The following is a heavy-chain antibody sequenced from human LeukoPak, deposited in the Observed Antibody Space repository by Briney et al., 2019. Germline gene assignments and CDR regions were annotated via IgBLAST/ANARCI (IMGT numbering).Heavy chain of an antibody. CDR3: ARGLSSSWYYYMDV. J-gene: IGHJ6*03. D-gene: IGHD6-13*01. CDR1: GYTFTGYY. Sequence: ASVRVSCKASGYTFTGYYMHWVRQAPGQGLEWMGWINPNSGGTNYAQKFQGRVTMTRDTSISTAYMELSRLRSDDTAVYYCARGLSSSWYYYMDVWGKGTTVTVSS. V-gene: IGHV1-2*02. CDR2: INPNSGGT.